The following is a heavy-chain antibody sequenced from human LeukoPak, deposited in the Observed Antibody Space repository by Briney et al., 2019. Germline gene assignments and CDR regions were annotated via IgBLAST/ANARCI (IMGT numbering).Heavy chain of an antibody. V-gene: IGHV1-46*01. CDR1: GYIFITYY. D-gene: IGHD3-10*01. J-gene: IGHJ4*02. Sequence: AAVKVSCKASGYIFITYYIQCVRQAPVQGLEWMGIINPSGGSTSYAQKFQGRVTMTRDMSTSTVYMELSSLRSEDTAVYYCARGVGELSGGRDFDYWGQGTLVTVSS. CDR3: ARGVGELSGGRDFDY. CDR2: INPSGGST.